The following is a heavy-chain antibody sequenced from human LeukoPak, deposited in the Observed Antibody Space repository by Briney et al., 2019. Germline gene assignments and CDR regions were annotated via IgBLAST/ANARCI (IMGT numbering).Heavy chain of an antibody. Sequence: PGGSLRLSCAASGFTFSTYAMSWVRQAPGMGLEWVSAVRGGGSDTYYADSMKGRFTISRDNSQNTRFLQMNSLRAEDTAIYYCARVRAAGGSDRGGYSYYGMDVWGQGTSVTVSS. CDR3: ARVRAAGGSDRGGYSYYGMDV. J-gene: IGHJ6*02. V-gene: IGHV3-23*01. CDR1: GFTFSTYA. D-gene: IGHD3-16*01. CDR2: VRGGGSDT.